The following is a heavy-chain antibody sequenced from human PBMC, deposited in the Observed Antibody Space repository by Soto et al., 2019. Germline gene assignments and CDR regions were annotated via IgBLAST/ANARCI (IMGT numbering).Heavy chain of an antibody. D-gene: IGHD1-7*01. CDR3: ARGITGTTSHYYGMDV. J-gene: IGHJ6*02. Sequence: PGGSLRLSCAASGFTFDDYGMSWVRQAPGKGLEWVSSISSSSSYIYYADSVKGRFTISRDNAKNSLYLQMNSLRAEDTAVYYCARGITGTTSHYYGMDVWGQGTTVTVSS. CDR1: GFTFDDYG. V-gene: IGHV3-21*01. CDR2: ISSSSSYI.